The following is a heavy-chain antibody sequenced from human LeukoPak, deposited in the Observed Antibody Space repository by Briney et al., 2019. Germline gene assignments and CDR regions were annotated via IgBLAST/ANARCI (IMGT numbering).Heavy chain of an antibody. CDR2: INQDSSEK. Sequence: GGSLRLSCAASGITFSNYWMRWVRQAPGKGLEWVANINQDSSEKYYVDCVEGRFTISRDNSKNTLYLQMNRLRAEDTAVYYCAKSGYNRFAYWGQGTLVTVSP. V-gene: IGHV3-7*03. CDR3: AKSGYNRFAY. J-gene: IGHJ4*02. D-gene: IGHD5-24*01. CDR1: GITFSNYW.